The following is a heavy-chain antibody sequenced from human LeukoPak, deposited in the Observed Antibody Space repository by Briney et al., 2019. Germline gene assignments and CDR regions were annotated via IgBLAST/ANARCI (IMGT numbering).Heavy chain of an antibody. CDR1: GGSISSSPYY. V-gene: IGHV4-39*07. Sequence: PSETLSLTCTVSGGSISSSPYYWGWIRQPPGKGLEWIGSIYYSGTTHYSPSLESRVTISVDTSKNQFSLKLSSVTAADTAVYYCARGRYPNYDYVWGHYYYYYMDVWGKGTTVTVSS. CDR2: IYYSGTT. J-gene: IGHJ6*03. D-gene: IGHD3-16*01. CDR3: ARGRYPNYDYVWGHYYYYYMDV.